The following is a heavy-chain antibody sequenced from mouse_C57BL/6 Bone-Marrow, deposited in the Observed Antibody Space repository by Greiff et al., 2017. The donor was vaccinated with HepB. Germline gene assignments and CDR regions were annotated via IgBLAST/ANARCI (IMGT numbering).Heavy chain of an antibody. Sequence: QVHVKQPGAELVKPGASVKMSCKASGYTFTSYWITWVKQRPGQGLEWIGDIYPGSGSTNYNEKFKSKATLTVDTSSSTAYMQLSSLTSEDSAVYYCAGYYGSSYLYYYAMDYWGQGTSVTVSS. V-gene: IGHV1-55*01. CDR1: GYTFTSYW. CDR2: IYPGSGST. J-gene: IGHJ4*01. D-gene: IGHD1-1*01. CDR3: AGYYGSSYLYYYAMDY.